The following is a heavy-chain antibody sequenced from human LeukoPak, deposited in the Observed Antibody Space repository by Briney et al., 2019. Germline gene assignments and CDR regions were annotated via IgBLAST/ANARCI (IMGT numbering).Heavy chain of an antibody. V-gene: IGHV3-48*01. D-gene: IGHD4-17*01. Sequence: PGGSLRLSCAASGFTFSSYEMNWVRQAPGKGLEWVSYISDSSDTMYYADSVKGRFTISRDNAKNSLYLQMNSLRAEDTAVYYCARSVKGPRQGAYWGQGTLVTVSS. CDR3: ARSVKGPRQGAY. CDR2: ISDSSDTM. J-gene: IGHJ4*02. CDR1: GFTFSSYE.